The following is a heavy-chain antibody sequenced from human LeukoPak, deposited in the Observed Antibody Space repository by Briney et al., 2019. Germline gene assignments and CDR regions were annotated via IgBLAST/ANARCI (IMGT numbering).Heavy chain of an antibody. CDR1: GGSISSYY. J-gene: IGHJ4*02. D-gene: IGHD1-26*01. CDR3: ARHGGSYFYY. CDR2: IYYSGTT. V-gene: IGHV4-59*08. Sequence: SETLSLTCAVSGGSISSYYWSWIRQAPGKGLEWIGYIYYSGTTKYNPSLMGRVSISVDTSKNQFSLRLSSVAAADTAVYYCARHGGSYFYYWGQGTLVTVSS.